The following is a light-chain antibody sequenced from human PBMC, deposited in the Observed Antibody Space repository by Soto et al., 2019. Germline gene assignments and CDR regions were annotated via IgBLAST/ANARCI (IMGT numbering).Light chain of an antibody. V-gene: IGLV1-40*01. CDR2: GNS. Sequence: QSVLTQPPSVSGAPGQRVTISCTGSSSNIGAGYDVHWYQQLPETAPKLLIYGNSNRPSGVPDRFSGSKSGTSASLAITGLQAEDDADYYCQSYDSSLGGWGDVFGTGTKLTVL. J-gene: IGLJ1*01. CDR1: SSNIGAGYD. CDR3: QSYDSSLGGWGDV.